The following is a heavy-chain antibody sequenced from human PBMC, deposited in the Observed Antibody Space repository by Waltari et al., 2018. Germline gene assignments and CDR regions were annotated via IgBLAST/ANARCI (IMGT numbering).Heavy chain of an antibody. J-gene: IGHJ1*01. D-gene: IGHD1-26*01. V-gene: IGHV4-39*07. CDR3: ARALIVGATGEYFQH. CDR2: IYYSGST. Sequence: QLQLPESGPGLVKPSETLSLTCTVSGGSISSSSYYWGWIRQPPGKGLEWIGSIYYSGSTYYNPSLKSRVTISVDTSKNQFSLKLSSVTAADTAVYYCARALIVGATGEYFQHWGQGTLVTVSS. CDR1: GGSISSSSYY.